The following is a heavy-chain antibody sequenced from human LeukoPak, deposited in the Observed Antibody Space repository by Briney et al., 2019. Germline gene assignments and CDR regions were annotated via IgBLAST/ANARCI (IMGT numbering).Heavy chain of an antibody. CDR2: ISAYNGNT. V-gene: IGHV1-18*03. D-gene: IGHD3-22*01. CDR1: GYTFTSYG. J-gene: IGHJ4*02. Sequence: ASVKVSCKASGYTFTSYGISWVRQAPGQGLEWMGWISAYNGNTNYAQKLQGRVTMTTDTSTSTAYMELRSLRSDDMAVYYCARDFYDSSGYLTDYWGQGTLVTVSS. CDR3: ARDFYDSSGYLTDY.